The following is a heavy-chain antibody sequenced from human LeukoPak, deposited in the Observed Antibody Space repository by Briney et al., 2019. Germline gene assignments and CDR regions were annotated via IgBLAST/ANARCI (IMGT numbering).Heavy chain of an antibody. J-gene: IGHJ3*02. Sequence: SETLSLTCAVYGGSFSGYYWSWIRQPPGKGLEWIGEINHSGSTNYNPSLKSRVTISVDTSKNQFSLKLSSVTAADTAVYYCASYTGNDAFDIWGQGTMVTVSS. CDR1: GGSFSGYY. D-gene: IGHD2-2*02. V-gene: IGHV4-34*01. CDR2: INHSGST. CDR3: ASYTGNDAFDI.